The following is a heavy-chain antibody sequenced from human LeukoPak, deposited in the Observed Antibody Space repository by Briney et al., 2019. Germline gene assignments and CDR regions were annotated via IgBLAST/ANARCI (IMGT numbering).Heavy chain of an antibody. CDR3: ARVQDGYSKYAFDI. J-gene: IGHJ3*02. D-gene: IGHD5-24*01. CDR1: GFTFSSYW. CDR2: IKQDGSEK. V-gene: IGHV3-7*04. Sequence: PGGSLRLSCAASGFTFSSYWMSWVRQAPGKGLEWVANIKQDGSEKYYVDSVKGRFTISRDNAMNSLYLQMNSLRAEDTAVYYCARVQDGYSKYAFDIWGQGTMVTVSS.